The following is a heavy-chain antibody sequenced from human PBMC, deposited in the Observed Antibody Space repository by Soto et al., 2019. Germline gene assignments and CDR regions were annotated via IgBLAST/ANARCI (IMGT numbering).Heavy chain of an antibody. CDR3: ARDVLRYFDKLTSPDAFDI. V-gene: IGHV1-18*01. CDR1: GYTFTSYG. D-gene: IGHD3-9*01. J-gene: IGHJ3*02. CDR2: ISAYNGNT. Sequence: ASVQVSCKASGYTFTSYGISWVRQAPGQGLEWMGWISAYNGNTNYAQKLQGRVTMTTDTSTSTAYMELRSLRSDDTAVYYCARDVLRYFDKLTSPDAFDIWGQGTMVT.